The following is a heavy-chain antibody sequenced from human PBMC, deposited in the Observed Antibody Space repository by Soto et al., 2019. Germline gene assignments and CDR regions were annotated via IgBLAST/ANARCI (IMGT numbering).Heavy chain of an antibody. CDR2: IYYSGST. V-gene: IGHV4-39*01. D-gene: IGHD1-26*01. Sequence: TLSLTCTVSGGSISSSSYYWGWIRQPPGKGLEWIGSIYYSGSTYYNPSLKSRVTISVDTSKNQFSLKLSSVTAADTAVYYCARHHLEPPYSGSYYYWGQGTLVTVSS. J-gene: IGHJ4*02. CDR3: ARHHLEPPYSGSYYY. CDR1: GGSISSSSYY.